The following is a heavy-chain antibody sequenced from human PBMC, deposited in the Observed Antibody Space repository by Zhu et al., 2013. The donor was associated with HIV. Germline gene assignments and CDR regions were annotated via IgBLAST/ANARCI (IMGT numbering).Heavy chain of an antibody. V-gene: IGHV1-24*01. Sequence: QVQLVQSGAEVKKPGASVKVSCKVSGYTLTELSMHWVRQAPGKGLEWMGGFDPEDGETIYAQKFLGRVTMTEDTSTDTAYMELSSLRSEDTAVYYCATAGLRFRPYYYYGMDVVGPRDHGHRLL. CDR1: GYTLTELS. D-gene: IGHD3-16*01. CDR3: ATAGLRFRPYYYYGMDV. CDR2: FDPEDGET. J-gene: IGHJ6*02.